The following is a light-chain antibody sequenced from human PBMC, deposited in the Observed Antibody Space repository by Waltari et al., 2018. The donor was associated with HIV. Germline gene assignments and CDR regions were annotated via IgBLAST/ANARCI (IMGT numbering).Light chain of an antibody. CDR3: CSYAGSSTHV. Sequence: QSALTQPASVSGSPGQSITISCTGTSSDVGSYNVVSWYQQHPGKAPKLMIYEVNKRPAGVSNRFSGSKYGNTASLTISGLQAEDEADYHCCSYAGSSTHVFGTGTKVTVL. CDR2: EVN. J-gene: IGLJ1*01. CDR1: SSDVGSYNV. V-gene: IGLV2-23*02.